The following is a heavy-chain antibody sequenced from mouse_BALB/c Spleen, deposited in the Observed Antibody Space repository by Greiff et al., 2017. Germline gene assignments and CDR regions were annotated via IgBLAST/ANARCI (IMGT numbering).Heavy chain of an antibody. CDR2: IRNKANGYTT. CDR1: GFTFTDYY. Sequence: EVMLVESGGGLVQPGGSLRLSCATSGFTFTDYYMSWVRQPPGKALEWLGFIRNKANGYTTEYSASVKGRFTISRDNSQSILYLQMNTLRAEDSATYYCARGHMITTGFAYWGQGTLVTVSA. D-gene: IGHD2-4*01. V-gene: IGHV7-3*02. J-gene: IGHJ3*01. CDR3: ARGHMITTGFAY.